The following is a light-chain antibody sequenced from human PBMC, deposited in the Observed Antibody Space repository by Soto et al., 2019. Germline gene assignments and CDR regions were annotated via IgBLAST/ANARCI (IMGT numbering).Light chain of an antibody. CDR3: HQYGIAPQT. V-gene: IGKV3-20*01. J-gene: IGKJ2*01. CDR1: QSISSSY. Sequence: EIVLTQSPGTLSLSPGERVTLSCRASQSISSSYLAWHQQKPGQAPRLVIYGASSRATGIPDRFSGSGSGTDFTLTISRLEPEDFAVYYCHQYGIAPQTFGQGTKLEIK. CDR2: GAS.